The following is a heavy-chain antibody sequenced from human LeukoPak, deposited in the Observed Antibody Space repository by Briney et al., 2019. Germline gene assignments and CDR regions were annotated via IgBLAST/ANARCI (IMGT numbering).Heavy chain of an antibody. D-gene: IGHD6-13*01. CDR3: ASRPYSSNRYYFNF. Sequence: GGSLRLSCAASGFTFSTYAMNWVRQAPGKGLERVSAISGTGGSTYYADSVKGRFTISRDNSKNTLFLQMDSLRAEDTAVYYCASRPYSSNRYYFNFWGQGTLVTVSS. CDR1: GFTFSTYA. CDR2: ISGTGGST. V-gene: IGHV3-23*01. J-gene: IGHJ4*02.